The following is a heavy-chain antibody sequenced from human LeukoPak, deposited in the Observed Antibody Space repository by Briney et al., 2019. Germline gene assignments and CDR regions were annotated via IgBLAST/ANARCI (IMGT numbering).Heavy chain of an antibody. CDR3: ARGKHIVVVVAAAHAFDI. J-gene: IGHJ3*02. D-gene: IGHD2-15*01. V-gene: IGHV3-7*01. CDR1: GFTFSSYW. CDR2: IKQDGSEK. Sequence: GGSLRLSCAASGFTFSSYWMSWVRQAPGKGLEWVANIKQDGSEKYYVDSVKGRFTISRDNAKNSLYLQMNSLRAEDTAVYYCARGKHIVVVVAAAHAFDIWGQGTMVTVSS.